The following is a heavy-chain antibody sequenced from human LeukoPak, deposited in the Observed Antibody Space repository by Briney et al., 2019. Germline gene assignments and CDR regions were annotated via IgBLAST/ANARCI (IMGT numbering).Heavy chain of an antibody. CDR3: ARDNGNKYYFDY. Sequence: GSLRLSFAASGXMFSDYFMSWIRQAPGREMEWISYISSNSKYTKYADSVKGRFTISRDNAKKSLYLQMNSLRAEDTAVYYCARDNGNKYYFDYWGQGTLVTVSS. CDR2: ISSNSKYT. V-gene: IGHV3-11*05. CDR1: GXMFSDYF. D-gene: IGHD2-8*01. J-gene: IGHJ4*02.